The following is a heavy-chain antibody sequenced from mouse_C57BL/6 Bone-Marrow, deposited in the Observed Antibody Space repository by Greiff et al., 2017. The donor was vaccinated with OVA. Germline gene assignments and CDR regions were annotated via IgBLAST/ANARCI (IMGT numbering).Heavy chain of an antibody. J-gene: IGHJ4*01. CDR3: ARDRGVVATRYAMDY. D-gene: IGHD1-1*01. Sequence: EVQVVESGGGLVKPGGSLKLSCAASGFTFSSYAMSWVRQTPEKRLEWVATISDGGSYTYYPDNVKGRFTISRDNAKNNLYLQMSHLKSEDTAMYYCARDRGVVATRYAMDYWGQGTSVTVSS. CDR1: GFTFSSYA. CDR2: ISDGGSYT. V-gene: IGHV5-4*01.